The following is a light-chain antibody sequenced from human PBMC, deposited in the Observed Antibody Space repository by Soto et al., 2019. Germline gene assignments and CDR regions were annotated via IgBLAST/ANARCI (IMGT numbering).Light chain of an antibody. CDR1: QSISNNY. CDR3: QQYSSSPNT. Sequence: EIVLTQSPGTLSLSPGERATLSCRASQSISNNYLAWYQQKPGQASRLLIYGASTRATGIPDRFSGSGSGTDFTLTISRLEPEDFAVYYCQQYSSSPNTFDQGAKLEIK. CDR2: GAS. J-gene: IGKJ2*01. V-gene: IGKV3-20*01.